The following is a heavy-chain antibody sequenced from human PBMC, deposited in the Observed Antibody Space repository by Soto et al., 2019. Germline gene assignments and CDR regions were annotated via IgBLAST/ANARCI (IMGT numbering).Heavy chain of an antibody. J-gene: IGHJ6*03. V-gene: IGHV1-69*04. CDR2: IIPILGIA. CDR1: GGTFSSYT. CDR3: ARELAGYCSGGSCLSYYYYYYMGV. D-gene: IGHD2-15*01. Sequence: ASVKVSCKASGGTFSSYTISWVRQAPGQGLEWMGRIIPILGIANYAQKFQGRVTITADKSTSTAYMELSSLRSEETAVYYCARELAGYCSGGSCLSYYYYYYMGVWGKGTTVTVSS.